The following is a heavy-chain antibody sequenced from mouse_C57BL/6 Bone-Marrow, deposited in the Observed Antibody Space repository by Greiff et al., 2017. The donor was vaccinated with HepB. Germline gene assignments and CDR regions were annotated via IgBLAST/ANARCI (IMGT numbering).Heavy chain of an antibody. J-gene: IGHJ4*01. CDR2: ISSGSSTI. CDR1: GFTFSDYG. V-gene: IGHV5-17*01. D-gene: IGHD1-1*01. Sequence: EVNVVESGGGLVKPGGSLKLSCAASGFTFSDYGMHWVRQAPEKGLEWVAYISSGSSTIYYADTVKGRFTISRDNAKNTLFLQMTSLRSEDTAMYYCARRYYGSSSYAMDYWGQGTSVTVSS. CDR3: ARRYYGSSSYAMDY.